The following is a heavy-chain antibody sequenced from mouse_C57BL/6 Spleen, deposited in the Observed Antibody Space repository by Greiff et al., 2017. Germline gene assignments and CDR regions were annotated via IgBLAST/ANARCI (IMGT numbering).Heavy chain of an antibody. CDR2: ISDGGSYT. D-gene: IGHD1-1*01. V-gene: IGHV5-4*03. Sequence: EVKLMESGGGLVKPGGSLKLSCAASGFTFSSYAMSWVRQTPEKRLEWVATISDGGSYTYYPDNVKGRFTISRDNAKNNLYLQMSQLKSEDTAMYYCAMRDYYGSSYQNYAMDYWGQGTSVTVSS. CDR3: AMRDYYGSSYQNYAMDY. CDR1: GFTFSSYA. J-gene: IGHJ4*01.